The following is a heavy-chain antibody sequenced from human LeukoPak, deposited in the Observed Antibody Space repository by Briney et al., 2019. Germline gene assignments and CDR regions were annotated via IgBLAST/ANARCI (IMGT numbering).Heavy chain of an antibody. CDR2: IWYDGSNK. CDR1: GFTFSSHL. J-gene: IGHJ5*02. CDR3: ARAAGGSCYSCPFDP. Sequence: GGSLRLSCAASGFTFSSHLMHWVRQAPGKGLEWVAVIWYDGSNKYYADSVKGRFTISRDNSKNTLYLQMNSLRAEDTAVYYCARAAGGSCYSCPFDPWGQGTLVTVSS. V-gene: IGHV3-33*08. D-gene: IGHD2-15*01.